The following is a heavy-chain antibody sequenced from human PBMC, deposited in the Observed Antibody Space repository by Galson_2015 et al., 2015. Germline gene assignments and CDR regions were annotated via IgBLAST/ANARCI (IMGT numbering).Heavy chain of an antibody. J-gene: IGHJ6*02. CDR1: GFTFSSYG. D-gene: IGHD6-13*01. V-gene: IGHV3-33*01. Sequence: SLRLSCAASGFTFSSYGIHWVRQAPGKGLEWVAVIWYDGSNKYYADSVKGRFTISRDNSKNTLYLQMNSLRAEDTAVYYCARDSWSEQQQSTLFHYYGMDVWGQGTTVTVSS. CDR3: ARDSWSEQQQSTLFHYYGMDV. CDR2: IWYDGSNK.